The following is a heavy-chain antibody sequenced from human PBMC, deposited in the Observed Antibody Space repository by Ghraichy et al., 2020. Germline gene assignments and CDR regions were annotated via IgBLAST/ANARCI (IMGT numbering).Heavy chain of an antibody. J-gene: IGHJ3*01. CDR3: AKDPRVDYGDYEIV. CDR2: ISGSGGST. V-gene: IGHV3-23*01. Sequence: GGSLRLSCAASGFTFSSYGMTWVRQAPGKGLEWVSAISGSGGSTYYADSVKGRFTISRDNSKNTLYLQMNSLRAEDTAIYYCAKDPRVDYGDYEIVWGQGTMVTVSS. D-gene: IGHD4-17*01. CDR1: GFTFSSYG.